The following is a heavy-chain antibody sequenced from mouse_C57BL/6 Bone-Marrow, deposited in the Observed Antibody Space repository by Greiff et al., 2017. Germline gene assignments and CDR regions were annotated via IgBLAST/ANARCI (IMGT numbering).Heavy chain of an antibody. D-gene: IGHD1-1*01. V-gene: IGHV1-50*01. CDR2: IDPSDSYT. CDR3: ARDYYGSRWYFDV. CDR1: GYTFPRYW. Sequence: QVQLQQPGAELVKPAASVKLSCKASGYTFPRYWMQWVKQRPGQGLEWIGEIDPSDSYTNYNQKFKGKDTLTVATSSRTAYMQLSSLKSEDSEVSYCARDYYGSRWYFDVWGTGTTVTVSS. J-gene: IGHJ1*03.